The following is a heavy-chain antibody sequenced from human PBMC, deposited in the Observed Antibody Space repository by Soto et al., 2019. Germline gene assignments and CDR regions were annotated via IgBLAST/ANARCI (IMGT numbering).Heavy chain of an antibody. Sequence: SETLSLTCAVYGGSFSCYYWSLIRQPPGKGLEWIGEINHSGSTNYNPSLKSRVTISVDTSKNQFSLKLSSVTAADTAVYYCARGRGTVTLYYYYGMDVWGQGTTVTVSS. D-gene: IGHD4-17*01. CDR3: ARGRGTVTLYYYYGMDV. CDR2: INHSGST. J-gene: IGHJ6*02. CDR1: GGSFSCYY. V-gene: IGHV4-34*01.